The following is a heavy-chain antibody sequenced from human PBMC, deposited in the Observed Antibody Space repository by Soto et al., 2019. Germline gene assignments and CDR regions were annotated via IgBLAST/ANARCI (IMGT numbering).Heavy chain of an antibody. D-gene: IGHD3-9*01. Sequence: ASVKVSYKDSGDTFSSYAISWVRQAPGQGLEWMGGIIPIFGTANYAQKFQGRVTITADESASTAYMELSSLRSEDTAVYYCARTVLRYFDWEDEPYYYYYGMDDWGHVTTFTVPS. J-gene: IGHJ6*01. CDR3: ARTVLRYFDWEDEPYYYYYGMDD. CDR2: IIPIFGTA. CDR1: GDTFSSYA. V-gene: IGHV1-69*13.